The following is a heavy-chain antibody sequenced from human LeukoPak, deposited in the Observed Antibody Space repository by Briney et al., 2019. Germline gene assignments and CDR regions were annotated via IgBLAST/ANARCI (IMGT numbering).Heavy chain of an antibody. CDR3: ARAVTAEIVAAEI. CDR1: GYTFTVYY. V-gene: IGHV1-2*02. D-gene: IGHD2-15*01. Sequence: ASVNVSCKASGYTFTVYYMHWVRQAPGQGLEWMGWINPNSGGTNYAQKFQGRVTMTRDTSISTAYMELSRLRSDDTAVYYCARAVTAEIVAAEIWGQGTLVTVSS. J-gene: IGHJ4*02. CDR2: INPNSGGT.